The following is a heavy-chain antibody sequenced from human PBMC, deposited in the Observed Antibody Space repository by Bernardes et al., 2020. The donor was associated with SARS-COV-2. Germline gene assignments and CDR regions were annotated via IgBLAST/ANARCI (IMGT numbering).Heavy chain of an antibody. D-gene: IGHD4-17*01. CDR1: GFTVSSNY. CDR3: ARDYGDYYFDY. CDR2: IYSGGST. J-gene: IGHJ4*02. V-gene: IGHV3-53*01. Sequence: GGSLRLSCAASGFTVSSNYMSWVRQAPGKGLEWVSVIYSGGSTYYADSVKGRFTIARDNSKNTLYLQMNSLRAEDTAVYYCARDYGDYYFDYWGQGTLVTVSS.